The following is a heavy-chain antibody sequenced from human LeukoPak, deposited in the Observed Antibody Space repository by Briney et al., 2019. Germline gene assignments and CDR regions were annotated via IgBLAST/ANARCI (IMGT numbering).Heavy chain of an antibody. Sequence: GGSLRLSCAASGFTFSSYWMSWVRQAPGKGLEWVANINQDGSERYYVDSVKGRFTISRDNAKSSLYLQMNSLRADDTAVYYCARDRALYDSRRGYYYTEDDYWGQGTLVTVSS. CDR2: INQDGSER. CDR1: GFTFSSYW. CDR3: ARDRALYDSRRGYYYTEDDY. V-gene: IGHV3-7*01. D-gene: IGHD3-22*01. J-gene: IGHJ4*02.